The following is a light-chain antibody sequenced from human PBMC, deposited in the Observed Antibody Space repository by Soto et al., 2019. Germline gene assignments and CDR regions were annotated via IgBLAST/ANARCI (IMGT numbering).Light chain of an antibody. Sequence: EIVLTQSPATLSLSPGERATLSCRASQSVSTYVNWFQQKPGQPPRLLIYAASNRVTGIPDRISGSGSGTEFTLTISSLQSEDFAVYFCQQYNNWPPYTFGQGTKLEIK. V-gene: IGKV3D-15*01. J-gene: IGKJ2*01. CDR2: AAS. CDR1: QSVSTY. CDR3: QQYNNWPPYT.